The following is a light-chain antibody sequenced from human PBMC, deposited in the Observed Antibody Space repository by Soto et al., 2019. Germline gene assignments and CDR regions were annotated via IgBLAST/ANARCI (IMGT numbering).Light chain of an antibody. J-gene: IGKJ4*01. V-gene: IGKV3-20*01. CDR2: GAS. CDR3: QQYGSSPSLT. CDR1: QTISSNY. Sequence: IVLTQSPGTLSLSPGERATLSCRASQTISSNYLAWYQQKPGRAPRLLIYGASSRATGGPDRFRGSGSGTDFTLSITRLEPEDFAVYYCQQYGSSPSLTFGGGTKVEIK.